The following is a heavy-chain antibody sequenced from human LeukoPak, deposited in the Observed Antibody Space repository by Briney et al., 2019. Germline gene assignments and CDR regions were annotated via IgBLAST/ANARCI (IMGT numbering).Heavy chain of an antibody. V-gene: IGHV4-4*07. CDR2: VSTSGST. D-gene: IGHD3-3*01. Sequence: SETVSLTCTVSGASISSYYWSWIRQPAGKGPEWIGHVSTSGSTNYNPSLKSRVTMSVDTSKNQFSLKLSSVTAADTALYYCARAPGGDFWSGSQYFFDYWGQGTLVTVSS. CDR3: ARAPGGDFWSGSQYFFDY. J-gene: IGHJ4*02. CDR1: GASISSYY.